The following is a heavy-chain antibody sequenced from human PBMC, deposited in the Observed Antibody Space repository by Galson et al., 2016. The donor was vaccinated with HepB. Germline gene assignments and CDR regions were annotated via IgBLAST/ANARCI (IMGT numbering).Heavy chain of an antibody. CDR2: ISSDGSNA. Sequence: SLRLSCAASGFAFSNYDMHWVRQAPGKGLEWVAIISSDGSNAYYAASVRGRFTISRDNFKNTLYLQMKSLRAEDTAVYYCARDGGRYYYHSGIAEYYGMDVWGKGTTVTVSS. CDR3: ARDGGRYYYHSGIAEYYGMDV. V-gene: IGHV3-30*14. CDR1: GFAFSNYD. J-gene: IGHJ6*04. D-gene: IGHD3-10*01.